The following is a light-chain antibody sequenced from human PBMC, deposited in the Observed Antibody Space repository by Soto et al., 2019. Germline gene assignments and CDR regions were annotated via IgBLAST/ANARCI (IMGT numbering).Light chain of an antibody. CDR3: QQYDNLPV. J-gene: IGKJ4*02. Sequence: DIQMTQSPSSLPASVGDRVTITCQASQDISNYLNWYQQKPGKAPKLLIYDASNLETGVPSRFSGSGSGTDFTFTISSLQPEDIATYYCQQYDNLPVFGGGTKVEIK. CDR2: DAS. CDR1: QDISNY. V-gene: IGKV1-33*01.